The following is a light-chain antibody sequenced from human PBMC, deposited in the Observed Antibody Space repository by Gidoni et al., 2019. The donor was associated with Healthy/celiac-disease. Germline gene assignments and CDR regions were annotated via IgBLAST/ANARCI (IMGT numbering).Light chain of an antibody. V-gene: IGLV2-14*01. J-gene: IGLJ1*01. CDR2: DVS. Sequence: QSALPQPASVSGSPGQPITISCTGTSSDVGGYNYVSWYQQHPGKAPTLMIYDVSNRPSGVSNRFSGAKSGNTASLTISGLQAEDEADYYCSSYTSSSTRVFGTGTKVTVL. CDR1: SSDVGGYNY. CDR3: SSYTSSSTRV.